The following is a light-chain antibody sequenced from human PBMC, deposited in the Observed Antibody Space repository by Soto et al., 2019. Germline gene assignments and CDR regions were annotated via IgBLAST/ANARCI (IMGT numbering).Light chain of an antibody. CDR1: SSDVGGYNY. J-gene: IGLJ3*02. CDR2: DVS. CDR3: ISYTISSTEV. Sequence: QSALTQPASVSGSPGQSITISCTGTSSDVGGYNYVSWYQQHPGKAPKLMIYDVSNRPSGVSNRFSGSKSGNTASLTISGLHAEDEADYYCISYTISSTEVFGGRTKVTVL. V-gene: IGLV2-14*01.